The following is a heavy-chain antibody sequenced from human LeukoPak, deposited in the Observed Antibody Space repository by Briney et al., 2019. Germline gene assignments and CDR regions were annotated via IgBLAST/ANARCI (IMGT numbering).Heavy chain of an antibody. D-gene: IGHD2-2*01. J-gene: IGHJ3*02. Sequence: GRSLRLSCAASGFTFSSYWMSWVRQAPGKGLEWVANINQDGSEKYYVDSVKGRFTISRDNAKNSLYLQMNSLRAEDTAVYYCARDLNICSSTSCYAGVGAFDIWGQGTMGTVSS. CDR3: ARDLNICSSTSCYAGVGAFDI. CDR2: INQDGSEK. V-gene: IGHV3-7*01. CDR1: GFTFSSYW.